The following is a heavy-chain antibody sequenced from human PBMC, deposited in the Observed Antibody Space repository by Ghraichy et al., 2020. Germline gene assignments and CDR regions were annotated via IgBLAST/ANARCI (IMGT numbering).Heavy chain of an antibody. J-gene: IGHJ1*01. D-gene: IGHD1-26*01. CDR2: IKQDGSEK. V-gene: IGHV3-7*03. Sequence: GGSLRLSCAASGFTFSSYWMSWVRQAPGKGLEWVANIKQDGSEKYYVDSVKGRFTISRDNAKKSLYLQMNSLRAEDTAVYYCANNGGSYFGAAEYFQHWGQGTLVTVPS. CDR3: ANNGGSYFGAAEYFQH. CDR1: GFTFSSYW.